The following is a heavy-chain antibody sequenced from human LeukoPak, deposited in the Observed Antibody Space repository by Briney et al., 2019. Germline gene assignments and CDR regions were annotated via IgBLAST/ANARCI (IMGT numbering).Heavy chain of an antibody. CDR2: ISSSSSTI. CDR1: GFTFSTYA. J-gene: IGHJ5*02. CDR3: ARDTGDGSYDH. V-gene: IGHV3-48*02. D-gene: IGHD3-10*01. Sequence: GRSLRLSCAASGFTFSTYAMNWVRHAPGKGLKWLSYISSSSSTIYYADSVKGRFTISRDNAKNSLSLQMNSLRDEDTAIYYCARDTGDGSYDHWGRGTLVTVSS.